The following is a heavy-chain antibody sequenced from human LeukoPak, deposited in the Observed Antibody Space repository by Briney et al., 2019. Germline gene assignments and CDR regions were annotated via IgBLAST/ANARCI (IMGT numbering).Heavy chain of an antibody. D-gene: IGHD5-18*01. CDR2: IKQDGTEK. CDR3: ARGYTYGYIFYFDY. V-gene: IGHV3-7*01. Sequence: GGSLRLSCAASGFTFSTYWMSWVREAPGKGLEWVANIKQDGTEKYYVDSVKGRFTISRDNAKNSLYLQMNSLRAEDTAVYYCARGYTYGYIFYFDYWGQGTLVTVSS. CDR1: GFTFSTYW. J-gene: IGHJ4*02.